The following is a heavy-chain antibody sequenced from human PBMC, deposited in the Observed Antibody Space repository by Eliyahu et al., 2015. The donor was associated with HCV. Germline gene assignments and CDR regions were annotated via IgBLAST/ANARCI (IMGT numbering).Heavy chain of an antibody. J-gene: IGHJ5*02. CDR2: ISGSGGST. CDR3: AKDRDSSSKPNWFDP. CDR1: GFTFSSYA. Sequence: EVQLLESGGGLVQPGGSLRLSCAASGFTFSSYAMSWVRQAPGKGLEWVSTISGSGGSTYYADSVKGRFTISRDNSKNTLYLQMNSLRAEDTAVYFCAKDRDSSSKPNWFDPWGQGTLVTVSS. D-gene: IGHD6-13*01. V-gene: IGHV3-23*01.